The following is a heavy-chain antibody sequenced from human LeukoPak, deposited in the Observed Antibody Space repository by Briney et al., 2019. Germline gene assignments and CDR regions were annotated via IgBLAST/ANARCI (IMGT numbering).Heavy chain of an antibody. CDR2: IYNSGST. CDR3: ARDNMPHLAPSGGWFAP. J-gene: IGHJ5*02. D-gene: IGHD2-2*01. V-gene: IGHV4-31*03. CDR1: GGSIRSGPYY. Sequence: SETLSLTCTVSGGSIRSGPYYWSWIRQHPGKGLEWIGFIYNSGSTYYNPSLESRVTISVDTSNNQFSLMLTSVTPADTAFYYCARDNMPHLAPSGGWFAPWGQETLFTVSS.